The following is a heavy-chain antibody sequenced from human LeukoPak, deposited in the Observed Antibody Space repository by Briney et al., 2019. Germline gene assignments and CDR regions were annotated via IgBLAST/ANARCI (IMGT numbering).Heavy chain of an antibody. CDR1: GGSISSGGYY. CDR2: IYYSGST. Sequence: SETLSLTCTVSGGSISSGGYYWSWIRQHPGKGLEWIGYIYYSGSTYYNPSLKSRVTISVDTSKNQFSLKLSSVTAADTAVYYCARHYAVAGIYFDYWGQGTLVTVSS. CDR3: ARHYAVAGIYFDY. V-gene: IGHV4-31*03. D-gene: IGHD6-19*01. J-gene: IGHJ4*02.